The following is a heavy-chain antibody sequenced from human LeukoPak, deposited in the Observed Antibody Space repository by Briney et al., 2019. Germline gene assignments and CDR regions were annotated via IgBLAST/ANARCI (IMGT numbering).Heavy chain of an antibody. J-gene: IGHJ6*02. CDR2: IHTSGTT. CDR3: ARGSGGGSGRNYKDHYYGMDV. D-gene: IGHD3-10*01. V-gene: IGHV4-4*07. CDR1: GGSISGYY. Sequence: PSETLSLTCTVSGGSISGYYWSWIRQPAGKAPEWIGRIHTSGTTNYNPSLKSRVAMSVDTSKSQFSLKLNSVTAADTAVYYCARGSGGGSGRNYKDHYYGMDVWGQGTTVTVSS.